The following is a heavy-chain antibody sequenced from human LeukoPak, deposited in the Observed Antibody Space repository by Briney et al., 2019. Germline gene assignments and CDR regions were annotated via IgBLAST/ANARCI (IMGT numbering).Heavy chain of an antibody. D-gene: IGHD3-10*01. V-gene: IGHV4-59*01. J-gene: IGHJ6*02. CDR2: IYYSGST. Sequence: LETLSLTCTVSGGSISSYYWSWIRQPPGKGLEWIGYIYYSGSTNYNPSLKSRVTISVDTSKNQFSLKLSSVTAADTAVYYCARGYGSGSAELYYYYGMDVWGQGTTVTVSS. CDR1: GGSISSYY. CDR3: ARGYGSGSAELYYYYGMDV.